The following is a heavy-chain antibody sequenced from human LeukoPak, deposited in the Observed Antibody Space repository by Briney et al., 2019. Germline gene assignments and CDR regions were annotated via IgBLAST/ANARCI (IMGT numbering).Heavy chain of an antibody. CDR2: ISYDGSNK. V-gene: IGHV3-30*18. J-gene: IGHJ4*02. CDR1: RFTFSSCG. D-gene: IGHD5-24*01. CDR3: AKEGRDGFNYDY. Sequence: PGGSLRLSCAASRFTFSSCGMHWVRQAPGKGLEWVAVISYDGSNKYYADSVKGRFTVSRDNSKNTLYLQMNSLRAEDTAVYYCAKEGRDGFNYDYWGQGTLVTVSS.